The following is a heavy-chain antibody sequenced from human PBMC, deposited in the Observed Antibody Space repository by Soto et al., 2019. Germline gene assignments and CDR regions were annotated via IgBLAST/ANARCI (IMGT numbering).Heavy chain of an antibody. CDR2: SRNKARSYST. CDR1: GFTFSDNY. D-gene: IGHD1-20*01. J-gene: IGHJ4*02. V-gene: IGHV3-72*01. Sequence: PGGSLRLSCAVSGFTFSDNYMDWARQAPGKGLEWIGRSRNKARSYSTEYAASVKGRFTISRDDSKNSLYLQMNNLKTEDTAVYYCNRLDSNNGPSVYWGQGILVTVSP. CDR3: NRLDSNNGPSVY.